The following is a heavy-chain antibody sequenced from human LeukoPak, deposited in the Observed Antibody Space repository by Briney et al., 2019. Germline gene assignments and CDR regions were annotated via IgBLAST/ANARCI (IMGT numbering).Heavy chain of an antibody. CDR3: VKRSAYYFDY. Sequence: PGGSLRLSCSASGFTFSSYAVHWVRQAPGKVLEFVSAISSNGGTTYYADSVKGRFTISRDNSKNTLYLQMSGLRAEDTAVYYCVKRSAYYFDYWGQGTLVTVSS. V-gene: IGHV3-64D*06. CDR1: GFTFSSYA. J-gene: IGHJ4*02. CDR2: ISSNGGTT.